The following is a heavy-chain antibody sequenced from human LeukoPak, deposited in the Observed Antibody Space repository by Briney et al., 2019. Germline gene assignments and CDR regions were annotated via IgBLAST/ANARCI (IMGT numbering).Heavy chain of an antibody. CDR3: AREGEDGYNRGRGAFNI. CDR2: IIPIFGTA. CDR1: GGTFSSSA. Sequence: SVKVSSKASGGTFSSSAISWVQQAPGQGLEWMGGIIPIFGTANYAQKFQGRVTITTDESTNTAYMELSSLRSGDTALYYCAREGEDGYNRGRGAFNIWGQGTMVTVSS. J-gene: IGHJ3*02. D-gene: IGHD5-24*01. V-gene: IGHV1-69*05.